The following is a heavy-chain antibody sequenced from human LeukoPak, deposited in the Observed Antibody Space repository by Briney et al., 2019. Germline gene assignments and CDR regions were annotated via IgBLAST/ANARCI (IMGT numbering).Heavy chain of an antibody. V-gene: IGHV4-59*11. CDR3: ARVHYDFWSGYYLDY. CDR2: IYYSGST. D-gene: IGHD3-3*01. CDR1: GGSTSSHY. J-gene: IGHJ4*02. Sequence: PSETLSLTCTVSGGSTSSHYWSWIRQPPGKGLEWIGYIYYSGSTNYNPSLKSRVTISVDTSKNQFSLKLSSVTAADTAVYYCARVHYDFWSGYYLDYWGQGTLVTVSS.